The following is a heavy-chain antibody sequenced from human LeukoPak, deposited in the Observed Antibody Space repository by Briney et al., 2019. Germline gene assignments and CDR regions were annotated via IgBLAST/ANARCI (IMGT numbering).Heavy chain of an antibody. J-gene: IGHJ1*01. CDR2: ISGSGDNT. D-gene: IGHD2-21*02. Sequence: GSLRLSCAASGFTFSSYAMSWVRQAPGKGLEWVSGISGSGDNTYYADSVKGRFTISRDNAQNSMYLQMNSLRVEDTAVYYCTSWGDTTAEYFQRWGQGTLVTVSS. CDR1: GFTFSSYA. CDR3: TSWGDTTAEYFQR. V-gene: IGHV3-23*01.